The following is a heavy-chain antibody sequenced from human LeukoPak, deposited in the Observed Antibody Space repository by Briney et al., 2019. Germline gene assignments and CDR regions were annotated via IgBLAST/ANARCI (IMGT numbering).Heavy chain of an antibody. Sequence: SETLSLTCTVSGGSISSYYWSWIRQPAGKGLEWIGRIYTSGSTNYNPSLKSRVTMSVDTSKNQFSLQLSSVTAADTAVYYCARGGDSSGYEYYFDYWGQGTLVTVSS. D-gene: IGHD3-22*01. V-gene: IGHV4-4*07. J-gene: IGHJ4*02. CDR2: IYTSGST. CDR3: ARGGDSSGYEYYFDY. CDR1: GGSISSYY.